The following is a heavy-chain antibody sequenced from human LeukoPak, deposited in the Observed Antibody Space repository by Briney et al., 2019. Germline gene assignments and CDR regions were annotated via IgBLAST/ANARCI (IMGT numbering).Heavy chain of an antibody. V-gene: IGHV1-8*01. Sequence: ASVKVSCEASGYTFTSYDINWVRQATGQGLEWMGWMNPNSGNTGYAQKFQGRVTMTRNTSISTAYMELSSLRSEDTAVYYCARGGVPPPDNYYYHGMDVWGQGTTVTVSS. CDR2: MNPNSGNT. J-gene: IGHJ6*02. CDR1: GYTFTSYD. CDR3: ARGGVPPPDNYYYHGMDV. D-gene: IGHD3-10*01.